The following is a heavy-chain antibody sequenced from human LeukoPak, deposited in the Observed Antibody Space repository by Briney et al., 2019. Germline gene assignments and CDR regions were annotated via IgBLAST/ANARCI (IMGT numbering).Heavy chain of an antibody. V-gene: IGHV3-30-3*01. CDR3: ARDRGWRLFDY. Sequence: GGSLRLPCAASGFTFSSHAMHWVRQAPGKGLECVAVISYDGSNKYYADSVKGRFTISRDNSKNTLYLQMNSLRAEDTAVYYCARDRGWRLFDYWGQGTLVTVSS. CDR1: GFTFSSHA. J-gene: IGHJ4*02. D-gene: IGHD6-19*01. CDR2: ISYDGSNK.